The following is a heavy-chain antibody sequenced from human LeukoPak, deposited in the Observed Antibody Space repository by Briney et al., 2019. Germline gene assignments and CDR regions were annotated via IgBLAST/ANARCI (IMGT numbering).Heavy chain of an antibody. Sequence: SETLSLTCTVSGVSVSTTYNWGWVRRPPGKGLEWIGYNGNNNYNPSLKSRTTISLDTSKNQFSLKLHSVTDADTAVYYCVRDYWGSLDYWGQGTLVTVSS. V-gene: IGHV4-61*01. CDR1: GVSVSTTYN. D-gene: IGHD7-27*01. CDR2: NGNN. J-gene: IGHJ4*02. CDR3: VRDYWGSLDY.